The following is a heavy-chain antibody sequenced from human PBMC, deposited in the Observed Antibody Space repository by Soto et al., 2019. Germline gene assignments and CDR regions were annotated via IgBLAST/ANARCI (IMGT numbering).Heavy chain of an antibody. CDR3: ARDVYDYIWGSYRSKAFDY. D-gene: IGHD3-16*02. Sequence: QVQLVQSGAEVKKPGASVKVSCKASGYTFTSYGISWVRQAPGQGLEWMGWISAYNGNTNYAQKLQGRVTMTTDTSTSKAYMELRSLRSDDTAVYYCARDVYDYIWGSYRSKAFDYWGQGTLVTVSS. V-gene: IGHV1-18*01. CDR1: GYTFTSYG. J-gene: IGHJ4*02. CDR2: ISAYNGNT.